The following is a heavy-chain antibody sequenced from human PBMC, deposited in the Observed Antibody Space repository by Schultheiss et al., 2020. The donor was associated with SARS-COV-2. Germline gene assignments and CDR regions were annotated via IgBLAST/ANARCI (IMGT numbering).Heavy chain of an antibody. J-gene: IGHJ3*01. CDR2: IRNKAKSYTT. Sequence: GESLKISCAASGFTSSDHYMDWIRQAPGKGLEWLGRIRNKAKSYTTEYAASVKGRFSISRDGSKDSLVLEMNSLKTEDTAVYYCARCAAAGTKDAFDVWGQGTKVTVSS. D-gene: IGHD6-13*01. CDR1: GFTSSDHY. CDR3: ARCAAAGTKDAFDV. V-gene: IGHV3-72*01.